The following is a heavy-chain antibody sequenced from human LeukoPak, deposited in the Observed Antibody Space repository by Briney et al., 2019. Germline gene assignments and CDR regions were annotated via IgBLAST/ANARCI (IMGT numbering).Heavy chain of an antibody. Sequence: SETLSLTCAVYGGSFSGYYWSWIRQPPGKGLEWIGEINHSGSTNYNPSLKSRVTISVATSKHQFSLKLSSVTAADTAVYYCARGLRQQLGYFQHWGQGTLVTVSS. J-gene: IGHJ1*01. V-gene: IGHV4-34*01. CDR2: INHSGST. CDR3: ARGLRQQLGYFQH. D-gene: IGHD6-13*01. CDR1: GGSFSGYY.